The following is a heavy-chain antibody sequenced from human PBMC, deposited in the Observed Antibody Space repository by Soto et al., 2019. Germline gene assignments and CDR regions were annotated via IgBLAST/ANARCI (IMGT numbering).Heavy chain of an antibody. V-gene: IGHV1-46*01. CDR3: ARGPDDSDVPRWDY. J-gene: IGHJ4*02. Sequence: QVQLVQSGAEVRKPGASVRLSCKASGYTFTRFYLHWVRQAPGQGLEWMGIINTRGGTTAYAQNCRGRLMVTRDTSTNTLYMELSDLRSDDTAVYYCARGPDDSDVPRWDYWGQGTRVTVSS. D-gene: IGHD4-17*01. CDR1: GYTFTRFY. CDR2: INTRGGTT.